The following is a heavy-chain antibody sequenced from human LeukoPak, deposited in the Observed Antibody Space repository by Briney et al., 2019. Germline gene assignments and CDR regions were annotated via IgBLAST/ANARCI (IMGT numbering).Heavy chain of an antibody. CDR2: ISYDGSNK. CDR3: ARGSVTWYDPGYLFDY. D-gene: IGHD6-25*01. CDR1: GFTFSSYA. V-gene: IGHV3-30-3*01. J-gene: IGHJ4*02. Sequence: PGRSLRLSCAASGFTFSSYAMHWVRQAPGKGLEWVAVISYDGSNKYYADSVKGRFTISRDNSKNTLYLQMNSLRAEDTAVYYCARGSVTWYDPGYLFDYWGQGTLVTVSS.